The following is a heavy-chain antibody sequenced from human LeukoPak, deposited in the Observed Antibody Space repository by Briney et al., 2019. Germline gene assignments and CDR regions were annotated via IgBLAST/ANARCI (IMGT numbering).Heavy chain of an antibody. J-gene: IGHJ4*02. CDR3: AKDRSIAARPFDY. D-gene: IGHD6-6*01. Sequence: GSLRLSCAASGFTFSSYAMIWVRQAPGKGLEWVSAISGSGGSTYYADFVKGRFTISRDNSKNTLYLQMNSLRAEDTAVYYCAKDRSIAARPFDYWGQGTLVTVSS. V-gene: IGHV3-23*01. CDR2: ISGSGGST. CDR1: GFTFSSYA.